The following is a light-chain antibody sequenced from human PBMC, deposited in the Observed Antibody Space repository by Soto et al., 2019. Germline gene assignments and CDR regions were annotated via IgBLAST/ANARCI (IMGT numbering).Light chain of an antibody. CDR1: QSIASW. CDR3: QHYNSYSEA. CDR2: DAS. V-gene: IGKV1-5*01. Sequence: DIQMTQSPSTLSASVGDGVTITCRASQSIASWLAWYQQKPGKAPELLIYDASSLKSGVPSRFSGSGSGTEFTLTISSLQPDDFATYYCQHYNSYSEAFGQGTKVDIK. J-gene: IGKJ1*01.